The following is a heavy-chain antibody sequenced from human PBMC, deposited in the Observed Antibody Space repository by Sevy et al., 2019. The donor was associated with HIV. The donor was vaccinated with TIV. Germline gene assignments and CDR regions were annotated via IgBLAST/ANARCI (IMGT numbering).Heavy chain of an antibody. CDR1: GFTFSSYS. J-gene: IGHJ6*02. Sequence: GGSLRLSCAASGFTFSSYSMNWVRQAPGKGLEWVSSISSSSSYIYYADSVKGRFTISRDNAKNSLYLQMNSLRAEDKAVYYCAREKGNYYDKDGMDVWGQGTTVTVSS. CDR2: ISSSSSYI. V-gene: IGHV3-21*01. D-gene: IGHD3-22*01. CDR3: AREKGNYYDKDGMDV.